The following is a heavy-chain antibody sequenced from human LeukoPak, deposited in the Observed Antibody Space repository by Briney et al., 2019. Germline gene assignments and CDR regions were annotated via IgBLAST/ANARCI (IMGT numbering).Heavy chain of an antibody. Sequence: ASVKVSCKASGYTFTGYYMHWVRQAPGQGLEWMGWISAYNGHTNYAQKLQGRVTMTTDTSTSTAYMELRSLRSDDTAVYCCARGGRWELPRPYAFDIWGQGTMVTVSS. J-gene: IGHJ3*02. CDR1: GYTFTGYY. CDR2: ISAYNGHT. D-gene: IGHD1-26*01. V-gene: IGHV1-18*04. CDR3: ARGGRWELPRPYAFDI.